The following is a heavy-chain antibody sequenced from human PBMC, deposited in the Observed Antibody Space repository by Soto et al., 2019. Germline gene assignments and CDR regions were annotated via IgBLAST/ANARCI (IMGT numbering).Heavy chain of an antibody. CDR2: IGTAGDT. V-gene: IGHV3-13*01. CDR3: ARGPDRGTEFDY. CDR1: GFTFSSYD. D-gene: IGHD1-1*01. J-gene: IGHJ4*02. Sequence: GGSLRLSCAASGFTFSSYDMHWVRQATGKGLEWVSAIGTAGDTYYPGSVKGRFTISRENAKNSLYLQMNSLRAEDTAVYYCARGPDRGTEFDYWGQGTLVTVS.